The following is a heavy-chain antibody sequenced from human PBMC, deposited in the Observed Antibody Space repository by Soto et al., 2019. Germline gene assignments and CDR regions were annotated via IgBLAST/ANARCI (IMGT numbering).Heavy chain of an antibody. V-gene: IGHV5-51*01. J-gene: IGHJ4*02. D-gene: IGHD2-15*01. CDR3: ARIGSSYNTFDY. Sequence: GESLKISCEGSGYTFSSYSIGWVRQMPGKGLEWMGIIYPDDSDTRYSPSFRGQVTISVDKSNSRAYLQWSSLKASDSAMYFCARIGSSYNTFDYWGRGTLVTVSS. CDR2: IYPDDSDT. CDR1: GYTFSSYS.